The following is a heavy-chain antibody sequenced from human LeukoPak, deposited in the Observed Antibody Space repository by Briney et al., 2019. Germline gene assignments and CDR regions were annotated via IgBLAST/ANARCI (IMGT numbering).Heavy chain of an antibody. D-gene: IGHD5-12*01. CDR1: GFTFSSYS. V-gene: IGHV3-21*01. Sequence: GGSLRLSCAASGFTFSSYSMNWVRQAPGKGLEWVSSISSSSSYIYYADSVKGRFTISRDNAENSLYLQMNSLRAEDTAVYYCARDLVYSGYAPHYWGQGTLVTVSS. CDR3: ARDLVYSGYAPHY. CDR2: ISSSSSYI. J-gene: IGHJ4*02.